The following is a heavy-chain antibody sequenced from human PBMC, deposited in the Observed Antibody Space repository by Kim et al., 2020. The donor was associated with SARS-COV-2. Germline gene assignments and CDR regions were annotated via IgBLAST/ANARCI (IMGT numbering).Heavy chain of an antibody. CDR3: ASRRYTGTYYYFDY. CDR2: ISSDSGTT. J-gene: IGHJ4*02. CDR1: GFTFSSDW. V-gene: IGHV3-74*01. D-gene: IGHD1-26*01. Sequence: GGSLRLSCAASGFTFSSDWMHWVRQAPGKGLVWVSRISSDSGTTSYADSVKGRFTISSDNCKSTLYLQINRLRAEDTGVYYCASRRYTGTYYYFDYWGQGTVVTVAS.